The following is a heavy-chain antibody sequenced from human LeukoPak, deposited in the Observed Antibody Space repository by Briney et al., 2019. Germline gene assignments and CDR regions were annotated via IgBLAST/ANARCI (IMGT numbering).Heavy chain of an antibody. V-gene: IGHV4-4*07. CDR1: GGSISSYY. CDR2: IYTSGST. J-gene: IGHJ4*02. CDR3: ARVGSDYGGNWGGYYFDY. Sequence: PSETLSLTCTVSGGSISSYYWSWIRQPAGKGLEWIGRIYTSGSTNYNPSLKSRVTMSVDTSKNQFSLKLSSVTAADTAVYYCARVGSDYGGNWGGYYFDYWGQGTLVTVSS. D-gene: IGHD4-23*01.